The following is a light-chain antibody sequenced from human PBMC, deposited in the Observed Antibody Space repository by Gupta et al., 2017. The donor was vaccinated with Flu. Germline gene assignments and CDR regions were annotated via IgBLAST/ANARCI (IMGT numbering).Light chain of an antibody. V-gene: IGLV2-14*03. J-gene: IGLJ3*02. CDR1: SSDIGGYNY. CDR3: RSYRRSSTWV. CDR2: DVT. Sequence: QSALTQPASVSGSPGQSITLSCTGTSSDIGGYNYVSWYRQHPGQAPQLLIYDVTNRPLGVSDRCSGSKSGNTASLTISGLQAEDEATYDCRSYRRSSTWVFGAGTKLTVL.